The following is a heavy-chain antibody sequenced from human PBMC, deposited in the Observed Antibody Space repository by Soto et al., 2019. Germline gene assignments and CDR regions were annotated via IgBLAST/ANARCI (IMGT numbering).Heavy chain of an antibody. CDR3: AREEPGAAAGTEYYGMDA. D-gene: IGHD6-13*01. CDR2: ISSSSSTI. J-gene: IGHJ6*02. Sequence: GGSLRLSCAASGFTFSSYSMNWVRQAPGKGLEWVSYISSSSSTIYYADSVKGRFTISRDNAKNSLYLQMNSLRDEDTAVYYCAREEPGAAAGTEYYGMDAWGQGTTVTVSS. CDR1: GFTFSSYS. V-gene: IGHV3-48*02.